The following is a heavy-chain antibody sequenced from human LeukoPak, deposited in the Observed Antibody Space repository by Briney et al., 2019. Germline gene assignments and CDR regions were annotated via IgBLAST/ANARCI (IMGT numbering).Heavy chain of an antibody. CDR3: VRDGQGSTPLDY. J-gene: IGHJ4*02. CDR2: ISTDGSRP. Sequence: GGSLRLSCAASGFTFSRYWMHWVRQAPGKGLVWVSGISTDGSRPRYADSVNGRFTISRDNAKNTLYLQMNSLRAEDTAVYFCVRDGQGSTPLDYWGQGTLVTVSS. V-gene: IGHV3-74*01. D-gene: IGHD2-15*01. CDR1: GFTFSRYW.